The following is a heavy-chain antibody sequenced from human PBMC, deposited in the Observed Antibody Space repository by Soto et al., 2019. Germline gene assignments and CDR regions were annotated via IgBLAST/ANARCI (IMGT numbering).Heavy chain of an antibody. CDR1: GCSISSYY. V-gene: IGHV4-59*01. CDR3: ARERRAETMVRGVLYY. J-gene: IGHJ4*02. D-gene: IGHD3-10*01. CDR2: IYYSGST. Sequence: QVQLQESGPGLVKPSETLSLTCTVSGCSISSYYWSWIRQPPGKGLEWIGYIYYSGSTNYNPSLKSPVTISVGTSKNQCALKLSAVAASDTAVYYCARERRAETMVRGVLYYWGQGTLVTVSS.